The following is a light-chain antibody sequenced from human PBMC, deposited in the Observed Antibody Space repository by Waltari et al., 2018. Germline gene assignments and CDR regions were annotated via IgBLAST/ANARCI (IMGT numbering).Light chain of an antibody. CDR3: CSYVGGGTLI. Sequence: QSALTQPASVSGSPGQSITISCMGTSNDIGGYNFVSWYQQHPGKAPKLMIYDVSKRPSGVSNRFPGSKSGNTASLTISGLQAEDEADYYCCSYVGGGTLIFGGGTNVTVL. CDR2: DVS. CDR1: SNDIGGYNF. V-gene: IGLV2-23*02. J-gene: IGLJ2*01.